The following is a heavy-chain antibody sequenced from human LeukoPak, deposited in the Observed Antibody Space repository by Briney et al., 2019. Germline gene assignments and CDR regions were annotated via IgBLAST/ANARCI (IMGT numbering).Heavy chain of an antibody. J-gene: IGHJ4*02. CDR1: GCTFSNYW. V-gene: IGHV3-7*01. CDR2: IKQDGRDR. Sequence: GGSLRLSCAASGCTFSNYWMNWVRQAPAKGLEWVARIKQDGRDRYYVESVKGRFTASRDNAKKSVYLQMDSLRAEDTAVYYCAREGYCSGGICSYDNWGQGTLVTVSS. D-gene: IGHD2-15*01. CDR3: AREGYCSGGICSYDN.